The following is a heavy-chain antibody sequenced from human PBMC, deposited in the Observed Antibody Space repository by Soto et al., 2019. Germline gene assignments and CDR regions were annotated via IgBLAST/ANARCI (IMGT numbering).Heavy chain of an antibody. D-gene: IGHD6-19*01. V-gene: IGHV3-23*01. J-gene: IGHJ4*02. Sequence: EVQLLESGGGLVQPGGSLRLSCAASGFTFSSYAMSWVRQAPGKGLEWVSAISGSGGSTYYADSVKGRFTISRDNSKNALYLQMNSLRAEDTAVYYCAKDRRGYSSGWYVGYWGQGTLVTVSS. CDR2: ISGSGGST. CDR1: GFTFSSYA. CDR3: AKDRRGYSSGWYVGY.